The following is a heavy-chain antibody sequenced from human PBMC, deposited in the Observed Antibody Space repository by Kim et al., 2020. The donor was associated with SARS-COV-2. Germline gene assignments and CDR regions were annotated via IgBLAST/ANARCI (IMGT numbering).Heavy chain of an antibody. Sequence: GESLKISCKGFGFTFTSYWIGWVRKVPGKGPEWMGSIFPGDSDTRYSPSFQGQVTISADESISTAYLQWNSLKASDTAMYYCARRSSRGLDPWGQGTRFT. J-gene: IGHJ5*02. D-gene: IGHD3-22*01. CDR2: IFPGDSDT. CDR1: GFTFTSYW. V-gene: IGHV5-51*01. CDR3: ARRSSRGLDP.